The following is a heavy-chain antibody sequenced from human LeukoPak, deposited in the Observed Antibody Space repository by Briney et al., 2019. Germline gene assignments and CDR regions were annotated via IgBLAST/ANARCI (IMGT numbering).Heavy chain of an antibody. V-gene: IGHV1-69*05. CDR1: GGTFSSYA. D-gene: IGHD6-6*01. J-gene: IGHJ5*02. CDR2: IIPIFGPA. Sequence: SVKVSCKASGGTFSSYAISCVRQAPGHGLVWVGGIIPIFGPANYPQKFQSRVTINTDESTSTAHMELTSLRSDETAVYYCARDHVEYSRSLGIAHWFAPWGQGTLVTVSS. CDR3: ARDHVEYSRSLGIAHWFAP.